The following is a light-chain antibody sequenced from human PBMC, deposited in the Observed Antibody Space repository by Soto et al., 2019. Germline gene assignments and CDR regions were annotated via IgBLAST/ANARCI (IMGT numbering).Light chain of an antibody. CDR3: QKYNSGPWT. J-gene: IGKJ1*01. CDR2: AAS. CDR1: QGISNY. V-gene: IGKV1-27*01. Sequence: IQMTQSRSSLKASVGDRVTITCRASQGISNYLAWYQQKPGKVPKRLIYAASTLQSGVPSRFSGSGSGTDVTLTISSLQPEDVASYYCQKYNSGPWTFGQGTKVEIK.